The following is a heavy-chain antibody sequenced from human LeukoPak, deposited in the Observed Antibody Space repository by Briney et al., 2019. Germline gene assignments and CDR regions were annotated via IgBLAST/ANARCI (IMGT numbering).Heavy chain of an antibody. CDR3: TISSGWPIHDY. J-gene: IGHJ4*02. CDR1: GLTFGDYA. D-gene: IGHD6-19*01. CDR2: IRSKSYGGTT. Sequence: GGSLRLSCTASGLTFGDYAMSWVRQAPGKGLEWVSFIRSKSYGGTTQYAASVVGRFTISRDDSKSSAYLQMNSMKTEDTAMYYCTISSGWPIHDYWGQGTLVVVSS. V-gene: IGHV3-49*04.